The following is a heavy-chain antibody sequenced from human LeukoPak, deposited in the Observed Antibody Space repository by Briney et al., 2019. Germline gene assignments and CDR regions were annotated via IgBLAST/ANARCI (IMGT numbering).Heavy chain of an antibody. CDR2: ISAYNGNT. CDR1: GYTFTSYG. Sequence: ASVKVSCKASGYTFTSYGISWVRQAPGQGLEWMGWISAYNGNTNYAQKLQGRVTMTTDTSASTAYMELRSLRSDDTAVYYCARVPIFTGRLDIWGQGTMVTVSS. J-gene: IGHJ3*02. V-gene: IGHV1-18*01. CDR3: ARVPIFTGRLDI. D-gene: IGHD2/OR15-2a*01.